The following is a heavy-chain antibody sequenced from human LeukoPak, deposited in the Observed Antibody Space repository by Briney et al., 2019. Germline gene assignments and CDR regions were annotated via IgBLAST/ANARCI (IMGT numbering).Heavy chain of an antibody. Sequence: ASVKVSCKASGYTFTSYGISWVRQAPGQGLEWMGWISAYNGNTNYAQKFQGRVTITTDESTSTAYMELSSLRSEDTAVYYCATLTYSYGYYYYYMDVWGKGTTVTVSS. D-gene: IGHD5-18*01. J-gene: IGHJ6*03. CDR2: ISAYNGNT. V-gene: IGHV1-18*01. CDR3: ATLTYSYGYYYYYMDV. CDR1: GYTFTSYG.